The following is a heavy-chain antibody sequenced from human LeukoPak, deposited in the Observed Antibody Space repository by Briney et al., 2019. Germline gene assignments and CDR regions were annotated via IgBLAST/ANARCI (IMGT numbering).Heavy chain of an antibody. CDR1: GDSSSRFY. CDR2: IYNSGST. Sequence: SETLSLTCTVSGDSSSRFYWSWIRQPPGKGLEWIGNIYNSGSTNNSPSLKSRVTMLVDTSKNQFSLNLRSVTTPDTAVYYCARVRGLGLFDYWGQGILVTVSS. D-gene: IGHD3-10*01. J-gene: IGHJ4*02. CDR3: ARVRGLGLFDY. V-gene: IGHV4-59*01.